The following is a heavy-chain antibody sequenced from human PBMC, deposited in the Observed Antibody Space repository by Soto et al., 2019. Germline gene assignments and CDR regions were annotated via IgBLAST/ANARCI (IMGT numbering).Heavy chain of an antibody. CDR3: ADIGGYDSAGGDY. CDR1: GFAFSAYG. Sequence: QVQLVESGGGVVQPGKSLRLSCAASGFAFSAYGIHWVRQAPGKGLEWVTFISFNGKNTDYADSVKGRFTVSRDNSRNTLYLQMNSLRAEDTAVYYCADIGGYDSAGGDYWGQGAQVTVSS. D-gene: IGHD5-12*01. V-gene: IGHV3-33*05. J-gene: IGHJ4*02. CDR2: ISFNGKNT.